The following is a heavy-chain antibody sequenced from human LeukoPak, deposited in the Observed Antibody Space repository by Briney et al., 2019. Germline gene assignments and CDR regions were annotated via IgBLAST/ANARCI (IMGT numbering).Heavy chain of an antibody. J-gene: IGHJ6*02. V-gene: IGHV3-11*04. Sequence: GGSLRLSCAASGFTFSDYYMSWIRQAPGKGLEWVSYISSSGSTIYYADSVKGRFTISRDNARNTVYLQINSLIAEDTAVYYCARGLRDRYGMDVWGQGATVTVSS. D-gene: IGHD5-12*01. CDR2: ISSSGSTI. CDR1: GFTFSDYY. CDR3: ARGLRDRYGMDV.